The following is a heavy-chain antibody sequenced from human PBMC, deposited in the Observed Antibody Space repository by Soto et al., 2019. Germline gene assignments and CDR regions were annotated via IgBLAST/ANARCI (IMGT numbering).Heavy chain of an antibody. J-gene: IGHJ3*02. D-gene: IGHD6-19*01. CDR2: ISWNSGSI. CDR3: AKDSAYSSGHDAFDI. CDR1: GFTFDDYA. Sequence: TGGSLRLSCAASGFTFDDYAMHWVRQAPGKGLEWVSGISWNSGSIGYADSVKGQFTISRDNAKNSLYLQMNSLRAEDTALYYCAKDSAYSSGHDAFDIWGQGTMVTVSS. V-gene: IGHV3-9*01.